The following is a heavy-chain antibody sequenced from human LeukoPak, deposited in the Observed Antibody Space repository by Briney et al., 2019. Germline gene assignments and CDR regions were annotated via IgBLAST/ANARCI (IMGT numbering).Heavy chain of an antibody. J-gene: IGHJ5*02. CDR3: ASANIVGAT. D-gene: IGHD1-26*01. Sequence: PSETLSLTCTVSGGSISSGSYYWSWIRQPAGKGLEWIGRICTSGSTNYNPSLKSRVTISVDTSKNQFSLKLSSVTAADTAVYYCASANIVGATWGQGTLVTVSS. V-gene: IGHV4-61*02. CDR2: ICTSGST. CDR1: GGSISSGSYY.